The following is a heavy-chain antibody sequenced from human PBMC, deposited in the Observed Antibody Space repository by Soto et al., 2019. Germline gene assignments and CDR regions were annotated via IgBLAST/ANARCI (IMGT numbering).Heavy chain of an antibody. Sequence: GGSLRLSCAASGFTFSSYSMNWVRQAPGKGLEWVSYISSSSSTIYYADSVKGRFTISRDNAKNSLYLQMNSLRAEDTAVYYCASWGANVLRFLEWSMTRNYYYGMDVWGQGTTVTVSS. V-gene: IGHV3-48*01. CDR2: ISSSSSTI. D-gene: IGHD3-3*01. CDR1: GFTFSSYS. J-gene: IGHJ6*02. CDR3: ASWGANVLRFLEWSMTRNYYYGMDV.